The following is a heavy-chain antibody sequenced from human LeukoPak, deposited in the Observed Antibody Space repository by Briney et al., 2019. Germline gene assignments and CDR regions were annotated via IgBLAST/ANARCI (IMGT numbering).Heavy chain of an antibody. J-gene: IGHJ4*02. V-gene: IGHV4-4*02. CDR3: ARVKADTSCYAF. CDR1: GGSINSNKW. CDR2: IYHGGST. Sequence: SGTLSLTCTVSGGSINSNKWWSWVRQPPGKGLEWIGEIYHGGSTNYNPSLKSRVTISVDKSKNQFSLRLSSVTAADTAVYYCARVKADTSCYAFWGQGTLVTVSS. D-gene: IGHD2-2*01.